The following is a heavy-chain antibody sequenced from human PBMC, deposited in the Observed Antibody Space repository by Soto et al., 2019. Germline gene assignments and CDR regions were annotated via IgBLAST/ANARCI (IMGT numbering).Heavy chain of an antibody. J-gene: IGHJ4*01. CDR2: IGAGGGTT. CDR1: GFAFNTYS. CDR3: AKNALSGLSHFDY. D-gene: IGHD1-1*01. V-gene: IGHV3-23*04. Sequence: EVPLVESGGGLVQPGGSLRLSCAASGFAFNTYSMSWVRLAPGKGLEWVSVIGAGGGTTFYADSVKGRFTISRDNSRNTLYLQMESLRAEATAVYFCAKNALSGLSHFDYWGRGTLVTVSS.